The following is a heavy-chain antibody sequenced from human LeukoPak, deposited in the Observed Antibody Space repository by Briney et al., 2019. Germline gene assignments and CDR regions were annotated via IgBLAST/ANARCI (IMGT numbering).Heavy chain of an antibody. CDR1: GFTFDDSA. V-gene: IGHV3-9*01. J-gene: IGHJ6*02. CDR3: AKDILGSKRAYFYGMDV. D-gene: IGHD1-26*01. CDR2: IHWNSGSI. Sequence: PGGSLRLSCAASGFTFDDSAMHWVRQAPGRGLEWVSGIHWNSGSIGYGDSVKGRFTISSDNAKKSLYLRMNSLRDEDTALYYCAKDILGSKRAYFYGMDVWGQGTTVTVSS.